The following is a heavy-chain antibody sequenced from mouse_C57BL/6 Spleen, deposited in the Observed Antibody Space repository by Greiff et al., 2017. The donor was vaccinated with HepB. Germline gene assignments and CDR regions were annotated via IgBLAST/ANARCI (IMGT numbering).Heavy chain of an antibody. D-gene: IGHD1-1*01. J-gene: IGHJ4*01. Sequence: QVQLKESGAELVMPGASVKLSCKASGYTFTSYWMHWVKQRPGQGLEWIGEIDPSDSYTNYNQKFKGKSTLTVDKSSSTAYMQLSSLTSEDSAVYYCARRAYYYGSEDYWGQGTSVTVSS. CDR2: IDPSDSYT. CDR1: GYTFTSYW. V-gene: IGHV1-69*01. CDR3: ARRAYYYGSEDY.